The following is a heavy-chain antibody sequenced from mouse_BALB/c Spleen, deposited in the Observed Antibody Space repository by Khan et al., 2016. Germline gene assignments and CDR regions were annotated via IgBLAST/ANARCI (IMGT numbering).Heavy chain of an antibody. CDR2: ISYSGST. CDR1: GYSITSDYA. J-gene: IGHJ1*01. V-gene: IGHV3-2*02. Sequence: EVQLVESGPGLVKPSQSLSLTCTVTGYSITSDYAWNWIRQFPGNKLEWMGYISYSGSTSYNPSLKSRISITRDTSKNQFFLQLNSVTTEDTATYYCARLELGLRRGYFDVWGAGTTVTVSS. D-gene: IGHD3-1*01. CDR3: ARLELGLRRGYFDV.